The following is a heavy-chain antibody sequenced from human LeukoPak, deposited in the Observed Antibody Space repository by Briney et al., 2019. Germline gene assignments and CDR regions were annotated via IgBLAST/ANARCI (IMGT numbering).Heavy chain of an antibody. J-gene: IGHJ4*02. CDR2: VSISSGTI. CDR3: ARAMSTFGGVRNYFDS. Sequence: PGGSLRLSCAASGFTFTGHNMNWVRQAPGKGLEWISFVSISSGTIYYADSVKGRFSISRDNAKSSLDLQMNSLRAEDTAAYYCARAMSTFGGVRNYFDSWGQGTLVTVSS. D-gene: IGHD3-16*01. V-gene: IGHV3-48*04. CDR1: GFTFTGHN.